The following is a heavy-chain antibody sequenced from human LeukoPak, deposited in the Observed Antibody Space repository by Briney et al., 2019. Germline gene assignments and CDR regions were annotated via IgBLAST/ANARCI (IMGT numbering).Heavy chain of an antibody. J-gene: IGHJ4*02. Sequence: LPGGSLRLSCAASGFTFSSYWVSWVRQAPGKGLEWVANIKQDGSEKYYVDSVKGRFTISRDNAKNSLYLQMNSLRAEDTAVYYCAKYYGDYAVIDYWGQGTLVTVSS. D-gene: IGHD4-17*01. CDR1: GFTFSSYW. V-gene: IGHV3-7*01. CDR2: IKQDGSEK. CDR3: AKYYGDYAVIDY.